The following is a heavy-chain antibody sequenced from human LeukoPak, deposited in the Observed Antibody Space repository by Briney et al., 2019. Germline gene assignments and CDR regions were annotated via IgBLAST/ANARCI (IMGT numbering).Heavy chain of an antibody. CDR1: GFTFSSYS. Sequence: GGSLRLSCAASGFTFSSYSMNWVRQAPGKGLEWVSSISSSSSYIYYADSVKGRFTISRDNAKNSLYLQMTSLRAEETAVYYCARDGDYCSSTSCYAFDIWGQGTMVTVSS. J-gene: IGHJ3*02. V-gene: IGHV3-21*01. D-gene: IGHD2-2*01. CDR2: ISSSSSYI. CDR3: ARDGDYCSSTSCYAFDI.